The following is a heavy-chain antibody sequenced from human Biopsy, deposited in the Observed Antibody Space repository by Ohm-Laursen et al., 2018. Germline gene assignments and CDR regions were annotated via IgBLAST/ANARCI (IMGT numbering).Heavy chain of an antibody. Sequence: PSDTLSLTWPVSGGSLSSYSWSWIRQPAGRGLEWIGQIYTSGITNYNPSLKSRVTMSVDTSKNKFSLRVSSVTAADTAVYYCARDRDRRGWFDPWGQGTLVTVSS. D-gene: IGHD1-14*01. CDR1: GGSLSSYS. V-gene: IGHV4-4*07. CDR2: IYTSGIT. J-gene: IGHJ5*02. CDR3: ARDRDRRGWFDP.